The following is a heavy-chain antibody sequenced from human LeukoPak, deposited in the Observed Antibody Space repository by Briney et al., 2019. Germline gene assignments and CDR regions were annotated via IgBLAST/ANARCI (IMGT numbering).Heavy chain of an antibody. J-gene: IGHJ4*02. V-gene: IGHV3-7*03. Sequence: GALRLSCAASGFTLSNYWMSWVRQAPGKGLEWVANIKQDGSEKSYVDSVKGRFTISRDNAKNSLYLQMNSLRAEDTALYYCAKVAGIYYGSGSYYDYWGQGTLVTVSS. CDR3: AKVAGIYYGSGSYYDY. CDR1: GFTLSNYW. D-gene: IGHD3-10*01. CDR2: IKQDGSEK.